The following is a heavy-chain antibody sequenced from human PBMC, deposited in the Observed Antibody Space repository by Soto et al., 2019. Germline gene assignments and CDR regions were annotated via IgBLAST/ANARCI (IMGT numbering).Heavy chain of an antibody. CDR1: GFTLSSYA. V-gene: IGHV3-23*01. CDR2: ISGSGDST. Sequence: GGSLRPSCAASGFTLSSYAMSWVRQAPGKGLEWVSGISGSGDSTYYADSVKGRFSISADNSKSMLYLHMNSLRAEDTAIYYCAKGQTYFSGSGRNYYYYYMAVWGKGTTVTVSS. D-gene: IGHD3-10*01. J-gene: IGHJ6*03. CDR3: AKGQTYFSGSGRNYYYYYMAV.